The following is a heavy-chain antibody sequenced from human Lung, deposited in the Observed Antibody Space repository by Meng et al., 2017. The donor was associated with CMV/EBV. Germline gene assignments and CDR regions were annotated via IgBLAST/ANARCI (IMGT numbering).Heavy chain of an antibody. D-gene: IGHD3-3*01. J-gene: IGHJ4*02. CDR3: TKARSNYDFWSGGEH. Sequence: GGSXRLSCAASGFTFTTYGMHWLRQAPGKGLEWVSFIRYDGSDKFYADSVRGRFTISRDNSKNTLYLQMSSLRADDTAMYYCTKARSNYDFWSGGEHWGQGTLVTVSS. CDR2: IRYDGSDK. V-gene: IGHV3-30*02. CDR1: GFTFTTYG.